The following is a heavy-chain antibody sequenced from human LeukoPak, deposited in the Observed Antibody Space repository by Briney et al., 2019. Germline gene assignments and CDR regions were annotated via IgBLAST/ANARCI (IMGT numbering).Heavy chain of an antibody. CDR2: ITSSPTTI. CDR1: GFIFRDRE. V-gene: IGHV3-48*03. CDR3: AILDAGIDFDY. J-gene: IGHJ4*02. Sequence: GSLRLSCAASGFIFRDREMNWVRQAPGKGLEWVAHITSSPTTIYYADSVRGRFTISRDDAKNSLYLQMNSLRAEDTAVYYCAILDAGIDFDYWGQGTPVTVSS. D-gene: IGHD3-3*01.